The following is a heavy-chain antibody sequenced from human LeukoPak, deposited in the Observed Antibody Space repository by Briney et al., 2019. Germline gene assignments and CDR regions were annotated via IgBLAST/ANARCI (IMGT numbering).Heavy chain of an antibody. V-gene: IGHV3-23*01. D-gene: IGHD2-15*01. J-gene: IGHJ4*02. CDR3: AKLCSGGSCYWNY. CDR2: ISARGGST. Sequence: GGSLRLSCSASGFTFRSYAMSWVRQGPGEGLEWVSGISARGGSTDYADSVKGRFTISRDNSKNTLYLQMNSLRAEDTAVYYCAKLCSGGSCYWNYWGQGTLVTVSS. CDR1: GFTFRSYA.